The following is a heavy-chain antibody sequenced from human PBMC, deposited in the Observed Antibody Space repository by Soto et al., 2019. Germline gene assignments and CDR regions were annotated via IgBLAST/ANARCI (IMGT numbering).Heavy chain of an antibody. Sequence: LQLVESGGGVVQPGRSLRLSCAASGFTFSSYSMPWVRQAPGKGREWVAVMSSDGSTKYYADSVKGRFTISRDNSKNTVYLQMNSLRAEDTAVYYCARDVWHWRSNSCYFYGMDVWGQGTTVTVSS. CDR3: ARDVWHWRSNSCYFYGMDV. J-gene: IGHJ6*02. CDR1: GFTFSSYS. D-gene: IGHD2-2*01. V-gene: IGHV3-30-3*01. CDR2: MSSDGSTK.